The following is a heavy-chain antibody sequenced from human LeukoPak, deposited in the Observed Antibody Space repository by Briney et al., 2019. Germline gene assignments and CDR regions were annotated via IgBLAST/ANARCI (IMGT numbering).Heavy chain of an antibody. Sequence: ASVKVSCKASGYTFTSYDINWVRQAPGQGLEWMGWMNPNSGNTGYAQKFQGRVTMTRNTSISTAYMELSSLRSEDTAVYYCARGSFRPYDYVWGSYSNLGYWGQGTLVTVSS. V-gene: IGHV1-8*01. CDR3: ARGSFRPYDYVWGSYSNLGY. CDR1: GYTFTSYD. CDR2: MNPNSGNT. D-gene: IGHD3-16*01. J-gene: IGHJ4*02.